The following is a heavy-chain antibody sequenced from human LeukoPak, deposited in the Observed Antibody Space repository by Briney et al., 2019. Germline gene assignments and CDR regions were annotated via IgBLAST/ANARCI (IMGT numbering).Heavy chain of an antibody. J-gene: IGHJ5*02. CDR1: GGSLSVYY. Sequence: SETPSLTCAVYGGSLSVYYWSWIRQPPGKGLEWIGEINHRGTTNYNPSLKSRVTISVDTSKNQFSLKLSSVTAADTAVYYCMRDGGSSNYWFDPWGQGTLVTVSS. V-gene: IGHV4-34*01. CDR3: MRDGGSSNYWFDP. CDR2: INHRGTT. D-gene: IGHD4-11*01.